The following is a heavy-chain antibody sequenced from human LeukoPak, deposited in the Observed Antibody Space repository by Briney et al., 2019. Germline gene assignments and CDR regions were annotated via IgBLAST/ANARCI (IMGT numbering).Heavy chain of an antibody. CDR3: ARWELESSGSDY. CDR1: GYTFTSYY. J-gene: IGHJ4*02. CDR2: INPNGGST. V-gene: IGHV1-46*01. Sequence: ASVKVSCKASGYTFTSYYMHWVRQAPGQGLEWMGIINPNGGSTNYAQSFQGRVTMTRDTSTSTVYMELSSLGSEDTAVYYCARWELESSGSDYWGQGTLVTVSS. D-gene: IGHD1-26*01.